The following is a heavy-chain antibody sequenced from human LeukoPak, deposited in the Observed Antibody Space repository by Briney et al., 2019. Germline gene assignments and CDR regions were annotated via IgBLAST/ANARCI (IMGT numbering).Heavy chain of an antibody. Sequence: ASVKVSCKASGYTFTGYYMHWVRQAPGQGLEWMGWINPNSGGTNYAQKFQGRVTMTRDTSISTAYMELSRLRSDDTAVYYCANLIAVAGTSLRYNWFDPWGQGTLVTVSS. J-gene: IGHJ5*02. V-gene: IGHV1-2*02. CDR1: GYTFTGYY. CDR2: INPNSGGT. CDR3: ANLIAVAGTSLRYNWFDP. D-gene: IGHD6-19*01.